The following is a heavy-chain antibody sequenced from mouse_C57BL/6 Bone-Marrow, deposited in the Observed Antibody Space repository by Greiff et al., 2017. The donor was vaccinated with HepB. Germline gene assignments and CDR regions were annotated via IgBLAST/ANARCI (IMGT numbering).Heavy chain of an antibody. CDR1: GFTFSSYG. Sequence: EVQRVESGGDLVKPGGSLKLSCAASGFTFSSYGMSWVRQTPDKRLEWVATISSGGSYTYYPDSVKGRFTISRDNAKNTLYLQMSSLKSEYTAVYYCALPYYYAMDYWGQGTTVTVSS. J-gene: IGHJ4*01. CDR2: ISSGGSYT. CDR3: ALPYYYAMDY. V-gene: IGHV5-6*01.